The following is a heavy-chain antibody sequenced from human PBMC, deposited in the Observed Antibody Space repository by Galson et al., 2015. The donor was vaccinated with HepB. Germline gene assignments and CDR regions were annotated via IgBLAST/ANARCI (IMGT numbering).Heavy chain of an antibody. CDR3: ATPGPAYGDGAFDY. CDR2: FDPEDGET. V-gene: IGHV1-24*01. D-gene: IGHD4-17*01. J-gene: IGHJ4*02. CDR1: GYTLTELS. Sequence: SVKVSCKVSGYTLTELSMHWVRQAPGKGLEWMGGFDPEDGETIYAQKFQGRVTMTEDTSTDTAYMELSSLRSEDTAVYYCATPGPAYGDGAFDYWGQGTLVTVSS.